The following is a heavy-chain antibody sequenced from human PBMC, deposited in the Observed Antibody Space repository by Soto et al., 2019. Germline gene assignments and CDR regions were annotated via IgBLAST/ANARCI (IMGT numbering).Heavy chain of an antibody. J-gene: IGHJ5*02. CDR3: AKDTLRKVVVVAATLFNCFDP. D-gene: IGHD2-15*01. Sequence: QVQLVESGGGVVQPGRSLRLSCAASGFTFSSYGMHWVRQAPGKGLEWVAVISYDGSNKYYADSVKGRFTISRDNSKNTLYLQMNSLRAEDTAVYYCAKDTLRKVVVVAATLFNCFDPWGPGTLVTVSS. CDR1: GFTFSSYG. V-gene: IGHV3-30*18. CDR2: ISYDGSNK.